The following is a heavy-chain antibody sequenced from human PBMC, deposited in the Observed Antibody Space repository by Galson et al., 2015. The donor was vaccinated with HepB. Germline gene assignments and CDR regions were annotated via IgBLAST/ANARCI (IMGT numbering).Heavy chain of an antibody. CDR2: ISAYNGNT. CDR1: GYTFTSYG. CDR3: ARSFSGKYYYDSSGYFFDY. D-gene: IGHD3-22*01. J-gene: IGHJ4*02. V-gene: IGHV1-18*01. Sequence: SVKVSCKASGYTFTSYGISWVRQAPGQGLEWMGWISAYNGNTNYAQKLQGRVTMTTDTSTSTAYMELRSLRSDDTAVYYCARSFSGKYYYDSSGYFFDYWGQGTLVTVSS.